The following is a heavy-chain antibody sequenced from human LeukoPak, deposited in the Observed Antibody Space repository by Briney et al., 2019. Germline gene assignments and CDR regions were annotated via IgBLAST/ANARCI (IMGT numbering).Heavy chain of an antibody. CDR1: GGSISSYY. Sequence: SETLSLTCTVSGGSISSYYWSWIRQPPGKGLEWIGSIYYSVSTYYNPSLKSRVTISVDTSKDLFSLKLSSVTAADTAVYYCASTPLRITIFGVVMKGFDYWGQGTLVTVSS. D-gene: IGHD3-3*01. CDR3: ASTPLRITIFGVVMKGFDY. V-gene: IGHV4-59*05. CDR2: IYYSVST. J-gene: IGHJ4*02.